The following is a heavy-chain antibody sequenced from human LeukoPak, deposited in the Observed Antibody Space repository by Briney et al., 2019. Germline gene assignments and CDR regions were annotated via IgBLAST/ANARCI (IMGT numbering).Heavy chain of an antibody. CDR2: ISWNSGSI. V-gene: IGHV3-9*01. J-gene: IGHJ4*02. CDR1: GFTFDDYA. CDR3: AEDISHSSSSYAAVY. D-gene: IGHD6-6*01. Sequence: SLRLSCAASGFTFDDYAMHWVRQAPGKGLEWVSGISWNSGSIGYADSVKGRFTISRDNAKNSLYLQMNSLRAEDTALYYCAEDISHSSSSYAAVYWGQGTLVTVSS.